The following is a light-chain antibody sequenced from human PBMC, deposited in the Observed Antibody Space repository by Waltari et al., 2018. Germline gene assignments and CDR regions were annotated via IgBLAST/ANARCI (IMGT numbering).Light chain of an antibody. J-gene: IGKJ5*01. CDR3: MEALQSVT. Sequence: DIVMTLSPLSLSVTPGEPASISCRSSQSLLDSNEYNYLDWYLQKPGQSPQILIYLGSNRASGVPDRFSGSGSGTDFTLKISRVEAEDAGIYYCMEALQSVTFGQGTRLEIK. CDR1: QSLLDSNEYNY. CDR2: LGS. V-gene: IGKV2-28*01.